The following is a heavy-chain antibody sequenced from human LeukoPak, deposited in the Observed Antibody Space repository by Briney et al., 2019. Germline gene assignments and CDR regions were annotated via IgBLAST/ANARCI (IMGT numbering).Heavy chain of an antibody. CDR1: GGSFSGYY. Sequence: MSSETLSLTCAVYGGSFSGYYWSWIRQPPGKGLEWIGEINHSGSTNYNPSLKSRVTISVDTSKNQFSLKLSSVTAADTAVYYCARGRHAYCSGGSCYSSWGLHWGQGTLVTVSS. J-gene: IGHJ4*02. D-gene: IGHD2-15*01. V-gene: IGHV4-34*01. CDR3: ARGRHAYCSGGSCYSSWGLH. CDR2: INHSGST.